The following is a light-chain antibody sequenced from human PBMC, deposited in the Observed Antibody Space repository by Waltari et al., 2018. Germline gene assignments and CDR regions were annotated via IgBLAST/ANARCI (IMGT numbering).Light chain of an antibody. Sequence: QSALTQPASMSGSPGQSITVSCPGATSDIRSHNLVSWYQQHPGKAPKLILYDVNRRPSGVSDRFSGSKSGITASLTISGLQAEDEADYYCCSYAGSTTWVFGGGTKLTVL. V-gene: IGLV2-23*02. CDR3: CSYAGSTTWV. CDR2: DVN. CDR1: TSDIRSHNL. J-gene: IGLJ3*02.